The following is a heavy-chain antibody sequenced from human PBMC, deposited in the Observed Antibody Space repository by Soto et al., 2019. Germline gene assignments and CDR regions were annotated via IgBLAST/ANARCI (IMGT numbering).Heavy chain of an antibody. D-gene: IGHD2-15*01. CDR3: ARVALVALDYYYYYGMDV. J-gene: IGHJ6*02. CDR2: ISSSSSYI. Sequence: VGSLRLSGAASGFTFSSYSMNWVRQAPGKGLEWVSSISSSSSYIYYADSVKGRFTISRDNAKNSLYLQMNSLRAEDTAVYYCARVALVALDYYYYYGMDVWGQGTTVTVSS. V-gene: IGHV3-21*01. CDR1: GFTFSSYS.